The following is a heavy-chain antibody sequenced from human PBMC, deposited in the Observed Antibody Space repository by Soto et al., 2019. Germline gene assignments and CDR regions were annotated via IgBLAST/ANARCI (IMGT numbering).Heavy chain of an antibody. CDR2: IFHTGTT. CDR3: TTEAYDNSGALAFDI. CDR1: GGSITNYY. V-gene: IGHV4-59*08. Sequence: QVQLQESGPGLVKPSETLSLTCTVSGGSITNYYYSWIRQPPGKGLEWIVYIFHTGTTSYNPSLKSRVTLSVDTSQSQFSLKLNSVTAADTAVYYCTTEAYDNSGALAFDIWGPGTLVTVS. D-gene: IGHD3-22*01. J-gene: IGHJ3*02.